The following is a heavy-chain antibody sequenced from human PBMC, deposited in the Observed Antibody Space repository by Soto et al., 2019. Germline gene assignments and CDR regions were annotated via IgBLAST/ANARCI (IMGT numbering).Heavy chain of an antibody. J-gene: IGHJ3*02. CDR2: IIPILGIA. V-gene: IGHV1-69*02. Sequence: VKVSCKASGGTFSSYTISWVRQAPGQGLEWMGRIIPILGIANYAQKFQGRVTITADKSTSTAYMELSSLRSEDTAVYYCARGRYFDWPLKSDAFDIWGQGTMVTVSS. D-gene: IGHD3-9*01. CDR1: GGTFSSYT. CDR3: ARGRYFDWPLKSDAFDI.